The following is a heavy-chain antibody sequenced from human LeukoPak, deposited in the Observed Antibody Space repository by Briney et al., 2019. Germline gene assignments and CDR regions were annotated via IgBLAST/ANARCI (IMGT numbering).Heavy chain of an antibody. CDR2: ISGGDASTHFA. D-gene: IGHD6-19*01. V-gene: IGHV3-23*01. Sequence: GGSLRLSCAASGFTFSISAMTWVRQTSGKGLEWVSAISGGDASTHFAYYADSVKGRFTISKDESKNTLFLQMDSLRVEDTAVYYCAKDVPASGWRGFDYWGQGALVTVSS. CDR1: GFTFSISA. CDR3: AKDVPASGWRGFDY. J-gene: IGHJ4*02.